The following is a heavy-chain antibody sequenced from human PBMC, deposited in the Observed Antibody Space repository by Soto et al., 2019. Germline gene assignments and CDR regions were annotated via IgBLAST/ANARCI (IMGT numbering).Heavy chain of an antibody. CDR2: IYYSGLT. CDR3: AYLRGFTGYPSD. J-gene: IGHJ4*02. Sequence: KSSETLSLTCSVSGGSMRSEGYYWSWIRQHPGKGLEWIGYIYYSGLTDYNPSLKSRLTISVDKSKNEFYLKMRSVTAADTAVYYCAYLRGFTGYPSDWGQGTLVTVSS. D-gene: IGHD3-16*01. CDR1: GGSMRSEGYY. V-gene: IGHV4-31*03.